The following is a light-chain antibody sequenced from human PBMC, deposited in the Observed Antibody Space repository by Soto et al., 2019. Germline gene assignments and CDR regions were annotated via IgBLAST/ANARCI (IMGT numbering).Light chain of an antibody. CDR3: QQYNSDSRT. Sequence: DIQMTQSPSTLSASVGDRVTITCRASQSISTWLAWYQQKPGNAPKLLIFDASNLESGVPSRCSGSGSGTEFTRTIDSLHPDDFETYYCQQYNSDSRTFGQGTELDIK. J-gene: IGKJ1*01. CDR1: QSISTW. CDR2: DAS. V-gene: IGKV1-5*01.